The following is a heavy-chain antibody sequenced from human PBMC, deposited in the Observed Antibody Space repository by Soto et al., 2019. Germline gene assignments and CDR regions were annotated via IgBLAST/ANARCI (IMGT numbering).Heavy chain of an antibody. D-gene: IGHD3-10*01. V-gene: IGHV4-59*08. Sequence: SETLSLTCTVSGGSISNYYWSWIRQPPGKGLEWIGYIYYTGSTNYSPSLKSRVTISLDTSKKQFSLKLNSVTAADTAVYYCARHDYYGSGSYYDSWGQGTLVTVSS. CDR3: ARHDYYGSGSYYDS. CDR2: IYYTGST. J-gene: IGHJ4*02. CDR1: GGSISNYY.